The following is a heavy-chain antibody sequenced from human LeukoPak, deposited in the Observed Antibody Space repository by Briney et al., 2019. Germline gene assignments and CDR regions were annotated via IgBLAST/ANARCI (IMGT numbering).Heavy chain of an antibody. CDR1: GFTFSTYS. CDR3: ARGSTYYDSSGQVPFDY. Sequence: GGSLRLSCAASGFTFSTYSMNWVRQAPGKGLEWVSYISSSSSTIYYADSVEGRFTISRDNAKNSLYLQMNSLRAEDTAVYYCARGSTYYDSSGQVPFDYWGQGTLVTVSS. J-gene: IGHJ4*02. D-gene: IGHD3-22*01. CDR2: ISSSSSTI. V-gene: IGHV3-48*01.